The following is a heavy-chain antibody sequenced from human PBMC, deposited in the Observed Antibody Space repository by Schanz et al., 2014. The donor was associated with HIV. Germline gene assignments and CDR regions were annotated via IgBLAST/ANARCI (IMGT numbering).Heavy chain of an antibody. J-gene: IGHJ4*02. CDR1: GFTFNTYW. CDR2: IRQDGGQT. Sequence: EVQLVESGGGLVQPGRSLRLSCAASGFTFNTYWMTWVRQAPGKGLQWVANIRQDGGQTYYVDSVKGRFTISRDNTKNSLYLQMNSLRGEDTAVYYCATDGGLERAFGFWGQGTLVSVPS. V-gene: IGHV3-7*04. D-gene: IGHD1-1*01. CDR3: ATDGGLERAFGF.